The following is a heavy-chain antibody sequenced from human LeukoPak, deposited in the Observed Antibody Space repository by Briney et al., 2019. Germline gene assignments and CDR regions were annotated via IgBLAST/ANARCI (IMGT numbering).Heavy chain of an antibody. CDR3: GYSGNFPFDY. D-gene: IGHD1-26*01. CDR1: GFTFSNHW. CDR2: INSDGIST. Sequence: GGSLRLSCAASGFTFSNHWMHWVRQAPGKGLEWVSRINSDGISTTYADSVKGRFTISRDNAKNTLFLQMNSLRAEDTAVYYCGYSGNFPFDYWGQGTLVTVSS. J-gene: IGHJ4*02. V-gene: IGHV3-74*01.